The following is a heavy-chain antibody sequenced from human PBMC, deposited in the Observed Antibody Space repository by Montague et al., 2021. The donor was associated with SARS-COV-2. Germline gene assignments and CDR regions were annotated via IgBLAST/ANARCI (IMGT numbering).Heavy chain of an antibody. D-gene: IGHD6-13*01. V-gene: IGHV3-20*04. Sequence: SLRLSCAASGFTFGDYGMSWVRQTPGKGLEWVSGINWNGGSTGYADSVKGRFTISRDNAKNSLYLQMNSLRAEDTALYYCARDQRAGTLYYYYGMDVWGQGTTVTVSS. CDR1: GFTFGDYG. J-gene: IGHJ6*02. CDR3: ARDQRAGTLYYYYGMDV. CDR2: INWNGGST.